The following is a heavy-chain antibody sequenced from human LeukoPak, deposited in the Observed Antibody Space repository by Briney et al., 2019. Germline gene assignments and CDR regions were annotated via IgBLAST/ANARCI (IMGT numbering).Heavy chain of an antibody. CDR3: ARHPFATPFDY. J-gene: IGHJ4*02. D-gene: IGHD2-15*01. CDR2: IRYSVST. Sequence: SETLSLTCTVSGGSITTYFWSWIRQPPGKGLEWVGYIRYSVSTSYNPSLKSRVTMSVDTSKNQLSLRLSSVTAADTAVYYCARHPFATPFDYWGRGTLVTVSS. V-gene: IGHV4-59*08. CDR1: GGSITTYF.